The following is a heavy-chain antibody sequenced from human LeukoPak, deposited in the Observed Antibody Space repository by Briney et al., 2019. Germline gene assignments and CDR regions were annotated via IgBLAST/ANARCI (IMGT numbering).Heavy chain of an antibody. V-gene: IGHV1-2*02. J-gene: IGHJ4*02. CDR3: ARPIAVAEFDY. CDR1: GYTFTGYY. CDR2: INPNSGGT. D-gene: IGHD6-19*01. Sequence: GASVKVSCKASGYTFTGYYMHWVRQAPGQGLEWMGWINPNSGGTNYAQEFQGRVTMTRDTSISTAYMELSRLRSDDTAVYYCARPIAVAEFDYWGQGTLVTVSS.